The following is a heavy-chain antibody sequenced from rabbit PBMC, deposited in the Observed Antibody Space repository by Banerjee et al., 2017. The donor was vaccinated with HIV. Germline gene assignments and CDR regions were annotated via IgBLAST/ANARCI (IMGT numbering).Heavy chain of an antibody. Sequence: QEQLVESGGGLVKPGASLTLTCKASGFPFSDKAVICWVRQAPGKGLEWIACIDAGSSGFTYFATWAKGRFAISKTSSTTVTLQMTRLTAADTATYFCARDTSSSFSSYGMDLWGPGTLVTVS. CDR2: IDAGSSGFT. CDR1: GFPFSDKAV. J-gene: IGHJ6*01. V-gene: IGHV1S45*01. D-gene: IGHD1-1*01. CDR3: ARDTSSSFSSYGMDL.